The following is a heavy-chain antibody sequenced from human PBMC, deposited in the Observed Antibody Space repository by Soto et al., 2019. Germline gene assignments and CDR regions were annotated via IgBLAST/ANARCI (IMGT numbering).Heavy chain of an antibody. CDR1: GYTFTSYY. D-gene: IGHD1-1*01. J-gene: IGHJ4*02. CDR3: TMRVEMDY. CDR2: INPSGGST. Sequence: QVQLVQSGAEVKKPGASVKVSCKASGYTFTSYYIHWVRQAPGQGLEWMGRINPSGGSTNYAQKFQGRVTMTRDTSTSTPYMDLRRLRTEDTAVYYCTMRVEMDYWGQGTRVTVSS. V-gene: IGHV1-46*03.